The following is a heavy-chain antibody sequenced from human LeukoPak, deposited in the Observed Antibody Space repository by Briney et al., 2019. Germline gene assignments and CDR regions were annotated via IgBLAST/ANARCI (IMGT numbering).Heavy chain of an antibody. D-gene: IGHD3-22*01. CDR2: IYYSGST. Sequence: SETVSLTCTVSGGSISSGGYYWSWIRQHPGKGLEWIGYIYYSGSTYYNPSLKSRVTISVDTSKNQFSLKLSSVTAADTAVYYCARGRGSSGYSYYFDYWGQGTLVTVSS. CDR1: GGSISSGGYY. V-gene: IGHV4-31*03. J-gene: IGHJ4*02. CDR3: ARGRGSSGYSYYFDY.